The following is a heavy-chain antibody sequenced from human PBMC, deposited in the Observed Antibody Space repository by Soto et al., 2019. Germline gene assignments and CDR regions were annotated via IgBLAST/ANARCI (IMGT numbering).Heavy chain of an antibody. CDR2: IRNKGNNYAT. Sequence: PGGSLRLSCAASGFTFSDSAMHWVRQASGKGLEWVGRIRNKGNNYATAYTASVKGRFTISRDDSKNTVYLQMNSLKIDDTAVYYCTARRDWTAVDPLEYWGLGTLVTVS. D-gene: IGHD5-18*01. J-gene: IGHJ4*02. CDR3: TARRDWTAVDPLEY. CDR1: GFTFSDSA. V-gene: IGHV3-73*01.